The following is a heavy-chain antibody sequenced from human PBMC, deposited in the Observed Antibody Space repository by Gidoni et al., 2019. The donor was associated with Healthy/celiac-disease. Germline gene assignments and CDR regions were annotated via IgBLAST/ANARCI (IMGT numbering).Heavy chain of an antibody. J-gene: IGHJ4*02. V-gene: IGHV4-34*01. CDR1: GGSFSGYY. D-gene: IGHD5-18*01. CDR2: INHSGST. Sequence: QVQLQQWGAGLLKPSETLSLTCAVYGGSFSGYYWSWIRQPPGKGLEWIGEINHSGSTNYNPSLKSRVTISVDTSKNQFSLKLSSVTAADTAVYYCARGHEGSYGNWGQGTLVTVSS. CDR3: ARGHEGSYGN.